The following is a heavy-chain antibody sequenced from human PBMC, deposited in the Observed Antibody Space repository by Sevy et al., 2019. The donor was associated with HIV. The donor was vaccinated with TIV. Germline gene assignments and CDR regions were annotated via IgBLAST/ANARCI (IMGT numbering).Heavy chain of an antibody. CDR2: ISYDGSNK. D-gene: IGHD4-17*01. Sequence: GGSLRLSCAASGFTFSSYAMHWVRQAPGKGLEWVAVISYDGSNKYYADSVKGRFTISRDNSKNKLYLQMNSLRAEDTAVYYCAREKVTVTTGNYFDYWGQGTLVTVSS. J-gene: IGHJ4*02. CDR3: AREKVTVTTGNYFDY. CDR1: GFTFSSYA. V-gene: IGHV3-30-3*01.